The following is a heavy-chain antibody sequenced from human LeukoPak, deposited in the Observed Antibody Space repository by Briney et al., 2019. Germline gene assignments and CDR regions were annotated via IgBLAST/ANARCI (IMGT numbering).Heavy chain of an antibody. V-gene: IGHV3-23*01. D-gene: IGHD3-10*01. CDR2: ITVSGGST. Sequence: GGSLRLSCLASGFTFSIYAVSWVRQAPGKGLEWVSTITVSGGSTYYADSVKGRFTISRDNSKNTLFLQMNSLRAEDTAVYYCATGGDYDYWGQGTLVTVSS. J-gene: IGHJ4*02. CDR1: GFTFSIYA. CDR3: ATGGDYDY.